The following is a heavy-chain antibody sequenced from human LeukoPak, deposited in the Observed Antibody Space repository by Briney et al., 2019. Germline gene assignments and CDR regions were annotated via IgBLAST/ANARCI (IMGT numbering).Heavy chain of an antibody. V-gene: IGHV3-21*04. CDR2: ITSSSTYI. Sequence: GGSLRLSCAASGFTFSNYNMNWVRQAPGKALEWVSSITSSSTYIFYADSVKGRFTISRDRSKNTLYLQMNSLRVEDTAVYYCARAPMTTEDYWGQGTLVTVSS. CDR1: GFTFSNYN. J-gene: IGHJ4*02. CDR3: ARAPMTTEDY. D-gene: IGHD4-17*01.